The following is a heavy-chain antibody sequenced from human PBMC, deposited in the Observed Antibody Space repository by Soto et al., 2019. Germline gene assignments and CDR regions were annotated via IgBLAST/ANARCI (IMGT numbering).Heavy chain of an antibody. V-gene: IGHV1-2*04. CDR2: INPNSGVT. CDR3: ASGGTPNYFDY. Sequence: QGQLMQSGAEVKKPGASVKVSCKASGYTFTGSYIHWVRQAPGQGLEWMGWINPNSGVTNYAQKFQDWVTMTRDTSISTAYMELSRLRSDETAVYYCASGGTPNYFDYWGQGTLITVSS. CDR1: GYTFTGSY. D-gene: IGHD3-16*01. J-gene: IGHJ4*02.